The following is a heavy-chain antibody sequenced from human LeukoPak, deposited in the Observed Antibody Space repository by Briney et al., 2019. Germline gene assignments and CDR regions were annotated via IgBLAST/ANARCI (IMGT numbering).Heavy chain of an antibody. J-gene: IGHJ5*02. CDR1: GFTFSSYA. V-gene: IGHV3-23*01. CDR2: ISGSGGST. D-gene: IGHD3-22*01. Sequence: GGSLRLACAASGFTFSSYAMSWVRQAAGKGLGWVSAISGSGGSTYYADSVKGRFTISRDNSKNTLYPQMNSLRAEDTAVYYCARDDLLHRNWFDPWGQGTLVTVSS. CDR3: ARDDLLHRNWFDP.